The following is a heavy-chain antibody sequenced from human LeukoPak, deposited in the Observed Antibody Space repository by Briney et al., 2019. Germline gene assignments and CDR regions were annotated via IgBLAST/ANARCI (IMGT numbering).Heavy chain of an antibody. J-gene: IGHJ5*02. CDR1: GGSIHSY. D-gene: IGHD3-10*01. CDR3: ARDSGTTGEVKVDP. Sequence: SETLSLTCTVSGGSIHSYWRWIRQPAGKGLEWIVRISDSGTITYNPALQSRLTISIDTSNNQFSLKLMSVTAADTAVYYCARDSGTTGEVKVDPWGQGTLVTVSS. V-gene: IGHV4-4*07. CDR2: ISDSGTI.